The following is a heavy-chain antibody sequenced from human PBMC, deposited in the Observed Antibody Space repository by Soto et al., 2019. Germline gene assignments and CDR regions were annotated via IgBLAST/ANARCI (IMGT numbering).Heavy chain of an antibody. J-gene: IGHJ4*02. CDR3: AKEPFLNWGFNFFDS. CDR1: GFAFSNVV. D-gene: IGHD3-16*01. V-gene: IGHV3-23*01. Sequence: EVQLLESGGASARPGGSLRISCAASGFAFSNVVMTWVRQAPGKGLEWVSSISGSGGKTLYVDSVKGRFTISRDNSKNMLYLEMNNLRAEDSAVYYCAKEPFLNWGFNFFDSWGQGTLVTVSS. CDR2: ISGSGGKT.